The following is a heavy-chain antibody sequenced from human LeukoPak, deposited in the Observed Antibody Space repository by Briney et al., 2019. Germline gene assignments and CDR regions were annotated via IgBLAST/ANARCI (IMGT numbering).Heavy chain of an antibody. Sequence: SETLSLTCAVSGHSISSGYYWGWIRQPPGKGLEWIGSISPSGNTYYNPSLKSQISISVDTSKNQFSLKLSSVTAADTAFYYCARRAYSDLYFDYWGQGTLVTVSS. CDR3: ARRAYSDLYFDY. CDR2: ISPSGNT. V-gene: IGHV4-38-2*01. CDR1: GHSISSGYY. J-gene: IGHJ4*02. D-gene: IGHD4-11*01.